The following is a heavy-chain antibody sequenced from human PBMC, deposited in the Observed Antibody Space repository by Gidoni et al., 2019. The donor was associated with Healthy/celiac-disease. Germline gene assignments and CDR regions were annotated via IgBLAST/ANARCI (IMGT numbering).Heavy chain of an antibody. Sequence: QVHLVESGGGVVQPGRSLRLSCAGSGFTFRRYGMHWVRQAPGRGLEGVAVIWYDGRNKYYAHSVKGRLTISGDNSKNTLYLQMNSLRAEDTAVYYCARDRGSGSPLRGMDVWGQGTTVTVSS. CDR3: ARDRGSGSPLRGMDV. D-gene: IGHD3-22*01. CDR1: GFTFRRYG. CDR2: IWYDGRNK. V-gene: IGHV3-33*01. J-gene: IGHJ6*02.